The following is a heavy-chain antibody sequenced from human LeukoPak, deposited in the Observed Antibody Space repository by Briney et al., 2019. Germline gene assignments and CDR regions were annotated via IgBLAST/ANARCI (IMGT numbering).Heavy chain of an antibody. V-gene: IGHV3-23*01. CDR2: ISGSGGST. CDR1: GFTFSSYA. D-gene: IGHD4-17*01. J-gene: IGHJ4*02. CDR3: AKDLSYGENYFDY. Sequence: GGSLRLSCAASGFTFSSYAMSRVRQAPGKGLEWVSAISGSGGSTYYADSVKGRFTISRDNSKNTLYLQMSSLRAEDTAVYYCAKDLSYGENYFDYWGQGTLVTVSS.